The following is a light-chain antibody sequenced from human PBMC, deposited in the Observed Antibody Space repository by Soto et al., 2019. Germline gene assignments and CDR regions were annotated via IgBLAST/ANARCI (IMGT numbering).Light chain of an antibody. CDR2: WAS. J-gene: IGKJ5*01. CDR3: QQYFTTPIT. V-gene: IGKV4-1*01. Sequence: DIVMTQSPDSLTVSLGERSTINCKSCQSVLYTAINKNYLGWYQQKPGQPPKSLIYWASTRASGVPDRFTGSASGTDFTLTISSLQPEDAAVYYCQQYFTTPITFGQGTRLEIK. CDR1: QSVLYTAINKNY.